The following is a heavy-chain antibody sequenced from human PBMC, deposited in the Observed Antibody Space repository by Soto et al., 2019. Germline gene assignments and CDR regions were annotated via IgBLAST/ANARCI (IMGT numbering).Heavy chain of an antibody. CDR3: AKGVYDSSGYPDY. J-gene: IGHJ4*02. CDR2: ISGSGGST. V-gene: IGHV3-23*01. CDR1: GFTFSSYA. D-gene: IGHD3-22*01. Sequence: PGGSLRLSCAASGFTFSSYAMSWVRQAPGKGLEWVSAISGSGGSTYYADSVKGRSTISRDNSKNTLYLQMNSLRAEDTAVYYCAKGVYDSSGYPDYWGQGTLVTVSS.